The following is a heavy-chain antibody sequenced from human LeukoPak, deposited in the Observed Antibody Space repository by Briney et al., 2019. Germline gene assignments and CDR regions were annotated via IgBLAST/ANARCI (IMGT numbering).Heavy chain of an antibody. Sequence: PGGSLRLSCAASGFTFDDYAMHWVRQAPGKGLEWVSLISGDGGSTYYADSVKGRFTISRDNSKNSLYLQMNSQRTEDTALYYCAKGGRFGYYFDYWGQGTLVTVSS. CDR3: AKGGRFGYYFDY. D-gene: IGHD3-16*01. CDR1: GFTFDDYA. J-gene: IGHJ4*02. V-gene: IGHV3-43*02. CDR2: ISGDGGST.